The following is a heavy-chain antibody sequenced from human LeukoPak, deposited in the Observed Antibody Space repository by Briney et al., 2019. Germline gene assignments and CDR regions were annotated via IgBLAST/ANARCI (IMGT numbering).Heavy chain of an antibody. CDR1: GFTFDDYA. CDR3: TRGNFYDSGSYSGDF. V-gene: IGHV3-49*03. Sequence: HPGGSLRLSCTASGFTFDDYAMSWFRQAPGKGLEWVGFISSKVFGGTTEYAASVKGRFIISRDDSKSIAYLQMNSLKIEDTAVYYCTRGNFYDSGSYSGDFWGQGTLVTVSS. D-gene: IGHD3-10*01. CDR2: ISSKVFGGTT. J-gene: IGHJ4*02.